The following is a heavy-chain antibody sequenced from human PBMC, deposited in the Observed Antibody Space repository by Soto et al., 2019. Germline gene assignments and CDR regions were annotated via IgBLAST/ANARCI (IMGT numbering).Heavy chain of an antibody. J-gene: IGHJ4*02. V-gene: IGHV3-30*03. CDR3: AREHYDILTGYYYYFDY. CDR2: VSHDGRNT. Sequence: GGSLRLSCAASGFTFSDYAMHWVRQAPGKGLEWVAVVSHDGRNTHYADSVKGRFTISRDSSKNTVSLEMTSLRAEDTAVYYCAREHYDILTGYYYYFDYWGQGTLVTVSS. CDR1: GFTFSDYA. D-gene: IGHD3-9*01.